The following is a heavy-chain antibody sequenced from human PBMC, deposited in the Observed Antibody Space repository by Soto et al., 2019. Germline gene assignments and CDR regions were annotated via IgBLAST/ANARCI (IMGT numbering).Heavy chain of an antibody. CDR3: ARDGPLRVMWPPAPLYYYYYGMDV. D-gene: IGHD2-21*01. V-gene: IGHV3-30*03. CDR1: GFTFGSYG. Sequence: PGGSLRLSCAASGFTFGSYGMHWVRQAPGKWLEWVAFISYDGSNKYYADSVKGRFTISRDNSKNTLYLQMNSLRAEDTAVYYCARDGPLRVMWPPAPLYYYYYGMDVWGQGTTVTVSS. CDR2: ISYDGSNK. J-gene: IGHJ6*02.